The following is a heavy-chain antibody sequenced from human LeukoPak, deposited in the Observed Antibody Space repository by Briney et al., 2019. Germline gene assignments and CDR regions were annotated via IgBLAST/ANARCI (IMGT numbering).Heavy chain of an antibody. V-gene: IGHV4-4*08. D-gene: IGHD6-19*01. CDR3: ARESLAVAGREFDY. J-gene: IGHJ4*02. Sequence: SETLSLTCTVSGGSISSYYWSWIRQPPGKGLEWIGYIYYSGNTNYNPSLKSRVTISVDTSKNQFSLKLSSVTAADTAVYYCARESLAVAGREFDYWGQGTLVTVSS. CDR2: IYYSGNT. CDR1: GGSISSYY.